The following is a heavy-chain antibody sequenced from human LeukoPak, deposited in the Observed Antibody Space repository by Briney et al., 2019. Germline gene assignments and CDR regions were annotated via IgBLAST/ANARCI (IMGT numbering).Heavy chain of an antibody. CDR2: ISGSGGST. CDR3: AKVPIVVVPAALFDY. V-gene: IGHV3-23*01. D-gene: IGHD2-2*01. J-gene: IGHJ4*02. CDR1: GFTFSSYA. Sequence: GGSLRLSCAASGFTFSSYAMSWVRQAPGKGLEWVSAISGSGGSTYYADSVKGRFTISRDNSKNTLYLQMNSLRAEDMAVYYCAKVPIVVVPAALFDYWGQGTLVTVSS.